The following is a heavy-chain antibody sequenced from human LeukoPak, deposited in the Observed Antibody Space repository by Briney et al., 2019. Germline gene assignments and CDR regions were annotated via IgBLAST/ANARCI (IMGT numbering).Heavy chain of an antibody. CDR2: MFHSGST. V-gene: IGHV4-38-2*02. Sequence: SETLSLTCTVSGYSITRGYFWGWIRQSPGKGLEWIASMFHSGSTYYNPSLKSRVTMSVDTSKNQFSLKLSSVTAADTAVYYCARDPRAYNFDTWGQGTLVTVSS. D-gene: IGHD1-14*01. J-gene: IGHJ4*02. CDR3: ARDPRAYNFDT. CDR1: GYSITRGYF.